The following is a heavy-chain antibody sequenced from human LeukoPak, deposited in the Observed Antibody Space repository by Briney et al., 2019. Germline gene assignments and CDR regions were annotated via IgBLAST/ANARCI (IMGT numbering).Heavy chain of an antibody. Sequence: PGGSLRLSCAASGFTFRNYWMSWVRQAPGKGLEWVANIKQDGSEKYYVDSVKGRFTTSRDNAKNSLYLQMNSLRAEDTAVYYCASAAGGVWGSYRYPYYFDYWGQGTLVTVSS. CDR3: ASAAGGVWGSYRYPYYFDY. J-gene: IGHJ4*02. V-gene: IGHV3-7*01. CDR2: IKQDGSEK. D-gene: IGHD3-16*02. CDR1: GFTFRNYW.